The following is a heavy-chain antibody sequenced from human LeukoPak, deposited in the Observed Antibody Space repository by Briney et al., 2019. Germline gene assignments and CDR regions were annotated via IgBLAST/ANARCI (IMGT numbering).Heavy chain of an antibody. CDR3: ARRIVGATYFVY. V-gene: IGHV3-48*03. CDR2: ISSSGSTI. CDR1: GFTFSSYE. D-gene: IGHD1-26*01. J-gene: IGHJ4*02. Sequence: GGSLRLSCAASGFTFSSYEMNWVRQAPGKGLEWVSYISSSGSTIYYADSVKGRLTISRDNAKNSLYLQMNSLRAEDTAVYYCARRIVGATYFVYWGQGTLVTVSS.